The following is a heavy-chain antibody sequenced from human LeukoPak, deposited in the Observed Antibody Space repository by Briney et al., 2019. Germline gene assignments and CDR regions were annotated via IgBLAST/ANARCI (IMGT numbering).Heavy chain of an antibody. CDR2: IYTSGST. Sequence: SETLSLTCTVSGGSINNYYWSWIRQPAGKGLEWIGRIYTSGSTNYNPSLKSRVAMSVDTSKNQFSLKLSSVTAADTAVYYCARQYYYDSSGYYFFDYWGQGTLVTVSS. CDR1: GGSINNYY. CDR3: ARQYYYDSSGYYFFDY. J-gene: IGHJ4*02. D-gene: IGHD3-22*01. V-gene: IGHV4-4*07.